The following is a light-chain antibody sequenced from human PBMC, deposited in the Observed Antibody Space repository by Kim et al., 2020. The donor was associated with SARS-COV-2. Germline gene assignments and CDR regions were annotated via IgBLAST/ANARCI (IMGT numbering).Light chain of an antibody. CDR1: KLGDKY. J-gene: IGLJ1*01. V-gene: IGLV3-1*01. CDR2: QDN. CDR3: QAWDISTASYC. Sequence: ELTQPPSVSVSPGQTASITCSGDKLGDKYACWYQQKAGQSPVMVIYQDNKRPSGIPERFSGSNSGNTATLTISGTQAMDEADYYCQAWDISTASYCFG.